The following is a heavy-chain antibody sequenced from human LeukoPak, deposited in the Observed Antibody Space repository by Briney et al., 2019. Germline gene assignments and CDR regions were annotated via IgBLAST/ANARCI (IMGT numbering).Heavy chain of an antibody. V-gene: IGHV3-23*01. J-gene: IGHJ4*02. CDR2: ISGSGGST. CDR1: GFTFGDYW. CDR3: AKNGRGYSSDYFDY. Sequence: GGSLRLSCAASGFTFGDYWMSWVRQAPGKGLEWVSAISGSGGSTYYADSVKGRFTISRDNSKNTLYLQMNTLRPEDTAVYSCAKNGRGYSSDYFDYWGQGTLVTVSS. D-gene: IGHD5-18*01.